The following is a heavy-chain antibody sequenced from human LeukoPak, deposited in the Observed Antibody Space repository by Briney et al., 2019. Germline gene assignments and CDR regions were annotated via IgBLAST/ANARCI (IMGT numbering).Heavy chain of an antibody. J-gene: IGHJ4*02. CDR3: ARAGYSYPYYFDY. CDR2: ISSSSSYI. D-gene: IGHD5-18*01. Sequence: GGSLRVSCVASGFTFSSYSMNWVRQAPGKGLEWVSSISSSSSYIYYADSVKGRFTISRDNAKNSLYLQMNSLRAEDTAVYYCARAGYSYPYYFDYRGQGTLVTVSS. CDR1: GFTFSSYS. V-gene: IGHV3-21*01.